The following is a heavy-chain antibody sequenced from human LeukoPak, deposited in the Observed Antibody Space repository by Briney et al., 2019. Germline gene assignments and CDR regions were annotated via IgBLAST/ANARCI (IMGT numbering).Heavy chain of an antibody. CDR1: GFAFGSYG. Sequence: GGSLRLSCAASGFAFGSYGLHWVRQAPGKGLEWVAVISYDGSSKYYADSVKGRFTISRDNSKNTLYLQMSSLRAEDTAVYYCAKDVLYSSVWYSGMDVWGQGTTVTVSS. V-gene: IGHV3-30*18. D-gene: IGHD6-13*01. CDR2: ISYDGSSK. CDR3: AKDVLYSSVWYSGMDV. J-gene: IGHJ6*02.